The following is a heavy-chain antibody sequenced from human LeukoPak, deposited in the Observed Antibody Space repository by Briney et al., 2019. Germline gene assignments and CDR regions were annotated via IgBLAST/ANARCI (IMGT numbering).Heavy chain of an antibody. V-gene: IGHV4-39*01. CDR1: GGSVASRTFY. D-gene: IGHD6-6*01. CDR3: ARHRAYSSSSPFDY. J-gene: IGHJ4*02. CDR2: IYYSGST. Sequence: SETLSLTCTVSGGSVASRTFYWGWIRQPPGKGLEWIGSIYYSGSTYYNPSLKSRVTISVDTSKNQFSLNLRSVTAADTAVYYCARHRAYSSSSPFDYWGQGTLVTVSS.